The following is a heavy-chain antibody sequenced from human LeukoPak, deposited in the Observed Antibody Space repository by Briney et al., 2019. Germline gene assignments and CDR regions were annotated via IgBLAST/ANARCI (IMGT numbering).Heavy chain of an antibody. V-gene: IGHV1-2*06. CDR2: INPNSGGT. CDR3: ARGFGVLWFGELLPYNWFDP. J-gene: IGHJ5*02. Sequence: GASVKVSCKASGYTFTSYYMHWVRQAPGQGLEWMGRINPNSGGTNYAQKFQGRVTMTRDTSISTAYMELSRLRSDDTAVYYCARGFGVLWFGELLPYNWFDPWGQGTLVTVSS. D-gene: IGHD3-10*01. CDR1: GYTFTSYY.